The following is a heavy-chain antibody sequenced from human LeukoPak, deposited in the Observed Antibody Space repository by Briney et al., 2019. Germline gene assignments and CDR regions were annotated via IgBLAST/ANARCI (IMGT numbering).Heavy chain of an antibody. J-gene: IGHJ2*01. Sequence: PSETLSLTCAVYGGSFSGYYWSWIRQPPGKGLEWIGEINHSGSTNYNPSLKSRVTISVDTSKNQFSLKLSSVTAADTAVYYCARRYHQGYLDLWGRGTLVTVSS. D-gene: IGHD2-15*01. V-gene: IGHV4-34*01. CDR3: ARRYHQGYLDL. CDR2: INHSGST. CDR1: GGSFSGYY.